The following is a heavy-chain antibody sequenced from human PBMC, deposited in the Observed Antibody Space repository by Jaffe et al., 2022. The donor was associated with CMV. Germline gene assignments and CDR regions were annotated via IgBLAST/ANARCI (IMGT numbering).Heavy chain of an antibody. CDR2: ISSSSSYI. V-gene: IGHV3-21*01. CDR1: GFTFSSYS. D-gene: IGHD5-12*01. Sequence: EVQLVESGGGLVKPGGSLRLSCAASGFTFSSYSMNWVRQAPGKGLEWVSSISSSSSYIYYADSVKGRFTISRDNAKNSLYLQMNSLRAEDTAVYYCARDGYNRFSGIGYYFDYWGQGTLVTVSS. J-gene: IGHJ4*02. CDR3: ARDGYNRFSGIGYYFDY.